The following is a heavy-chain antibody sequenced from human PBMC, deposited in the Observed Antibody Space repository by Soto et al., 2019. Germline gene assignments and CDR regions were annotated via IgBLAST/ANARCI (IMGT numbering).Heavy chain of an antibody. Sequence: SGPTLVNPTQTLTLTCTFSGFSLSTTGVGVSWIRQPPGKALEWLALIYWHDDKRYSPSLRSRLTITKDTSKNQVVLTMTNMDPVDTATYCGAHRGGATVGLYYFDYWGQGALVTVSS. D-gene: IGHD3-16*01. CDR3: AHRGGATVGLYYFDY. J-gene: IGHJ4*02. V-gene: IGHV2-5*01. CDR2: IYWHDDK. CDR1: GFSLSTTGVG.